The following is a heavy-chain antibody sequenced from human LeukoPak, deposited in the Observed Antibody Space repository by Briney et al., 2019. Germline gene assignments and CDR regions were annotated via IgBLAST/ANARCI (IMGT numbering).Heavy chain of an antibody. Sequence: ASAKVSCKASGYTFTSYFMHWVRQAPGQGLEWMGIIDPSGGSTSYAQKFQGRVTMTRDTSTSTVYMELSSLRSEDTAVYYCATVDCGGDCYASLYYYYGVDVWGQGTTVTVSS. CDR3: ATVDCGGDCYASLYYYYGVDV. CDR1: GYTFTSYF. J-gene: IGHJ6*02. CDR2: IDPSGGST. D-gene: IGHD2-21*02. V-gene: IGHV1-46*01.